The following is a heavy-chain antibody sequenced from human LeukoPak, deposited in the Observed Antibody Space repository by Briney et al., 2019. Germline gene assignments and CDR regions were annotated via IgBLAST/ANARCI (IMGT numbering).Heavy chain of an antibody. J-gene: IGHJ4*02. CDR2: ISNSGAGT. CDR1: GFTFSHFS. V-gene: IGHV3-66*01. CDR3: ARDDGYSSGQFDY. D-gene: IGHD6-19*01. Sequence: GGSLRLSCVGFGFTFSHFSMNWVRQAPGKGLEWVSTISNSGAGTYYADSVKGRFTISRDNSKNTLYLQMNSLRAEDTAVYYCARDDGYSSGQFDYWGQGTLVTVSS.